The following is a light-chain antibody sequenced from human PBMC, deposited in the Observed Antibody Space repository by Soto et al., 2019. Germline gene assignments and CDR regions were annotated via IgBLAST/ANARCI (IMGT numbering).Light chain of an antibody. CDR2: GAS. CDR1: QRVSCSY. V-gene: IGKV3-20*01. CDR3: LGLT. Sequence: PGERATLSCRASQRVSCSYLALYQQKPGQAPRLLIYGASTRATGIPDRFSGSGSGTDFTLTISRLEPEDFAVYYCLGLTFGGGTRVEIK. J-gene: IGKJ4*01.